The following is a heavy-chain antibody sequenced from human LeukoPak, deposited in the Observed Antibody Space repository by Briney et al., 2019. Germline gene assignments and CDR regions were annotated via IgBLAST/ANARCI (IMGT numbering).Heavy chain of an antibody. D-gene: IGHD2-15*01. CDR1: TFTFSSYA. CDR3: AKAPVTTCSGAYCYPFDY. J-gene: IGHJ4*02. Sequence: GRSLRLSCAASTFTFSSYAMHWVRQGPGKGLGWVTVISNDGSNKYYADSVKGRFTISRDSSKNTLYLQMNSLRAGDAAVYYCAKAPVTTCSGAYCYPFDYWSQGTLVTVSS. CDR2: ISNDGSNK. V-gene: IGHV3-30*04.